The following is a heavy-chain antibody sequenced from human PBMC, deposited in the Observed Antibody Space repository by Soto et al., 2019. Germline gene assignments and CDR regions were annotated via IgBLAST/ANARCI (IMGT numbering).Heavy chain of an antibody. J-gene: IGHJ5*02. CDR1: GYTFSNYG. CDR3: ARVVPGAEAWFGP. CDR2: ISLYSDGA. D-gene: IGHD2-2*01. Sequence: QVELVQSGGEVKSPEASVKVSCKTDGYTFSNYGITWVRQAPGQPLEWLGWISLYSDGANYAQKFQGRVSMTTYTSTTTAYMELRILRSDDTAVYYCARVVPGAEAWFGPWVQRTLVTVS. V-gene: IGHV1-18*01.